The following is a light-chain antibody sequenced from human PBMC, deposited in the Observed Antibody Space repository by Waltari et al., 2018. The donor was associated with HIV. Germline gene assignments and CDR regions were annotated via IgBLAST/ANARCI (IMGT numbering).Light chain of an antibody. V-gene: IGKV3-11*01. Sequence: EIVLTQSPATLSLSPGERATLSCRASQSVGTYLAWYQQTPGQATRLLIYDASKRATGIPARFSGSGSETDFTLTISSLEPEDFAVYYCQQLRNWLTFGGGTKVEIK. CDR1: QSVGTY. CDR3: QQLRNWLT. CDR2: DAS. J-gene: IGKJ4*01.